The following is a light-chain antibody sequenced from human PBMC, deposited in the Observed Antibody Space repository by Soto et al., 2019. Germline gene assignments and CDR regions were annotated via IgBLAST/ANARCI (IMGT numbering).Light chain of an antibody. CDR1: QGINTD. CDR2: SAS. J-gene: IGKJ4*01. V-gene: IGKV1-9*01. CDR3: QQLKSYPRT. Sequence: ILLTQSRSSLSASVGDRVTIACRASQGINTDLAWYQQKPRKAPKSLIYSASSLQRGVPSRFSGSGSGTEFTLTVTSPQPEDFATYYCQQLKSYPRTFGGGTKVDIK.